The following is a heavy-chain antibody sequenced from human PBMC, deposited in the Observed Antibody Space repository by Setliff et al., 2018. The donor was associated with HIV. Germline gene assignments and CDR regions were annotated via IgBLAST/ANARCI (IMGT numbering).Heavy chain of an antibody. Sequence: SETLSLTCAVYGGSFSGYYWSWIRQPPGKGLEWIGEINHNKSSDYNPSLKSRVTMSVDTSKNHFSLKLTSVTAADTAVYYCARAEMATIVAFDIWGQGTMVTVSS. CDR3: ARAEMATIVAFDI. J-gene: IGHJ3*02. V-gene: IGHV4-34*01. CDR1: GGSFSGYY. CDR2: INHNKSS. D-gene: IGHD5-12*01.